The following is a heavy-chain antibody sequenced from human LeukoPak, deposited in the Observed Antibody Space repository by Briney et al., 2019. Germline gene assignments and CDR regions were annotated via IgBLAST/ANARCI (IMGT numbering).Heavy chain of an antibody. CDR1: GFTFSSYW. V-gene: IGHV3-7*02. J-gene: IGHJ4*02. D-gene: IGHD6-19*01. Sequence: GGSLRLSCAASGFTFSSYWMSWVRQAPGKGLEWVANIKEDGNKKYYVDSVKGRFTISRDNAKKSLYLQMNSLRAEDTAVYYCARIAVTGMWYFDYWGQGTQVTVSS. CDR2: IKEDGNKK. CDR3: ARIAVTGMWYFDY.